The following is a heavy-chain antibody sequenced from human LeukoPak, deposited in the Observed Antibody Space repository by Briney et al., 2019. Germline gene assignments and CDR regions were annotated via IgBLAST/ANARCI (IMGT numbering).Heavy chain of an antibody. CDR2: IRQDGGEK. CDR1: GFTFSSYW. D-gene: IGHD6-13*01. V-gene: IGHV3-7*01. J-gene: IGHJ4*01. Sequence: PGGSLRLSCAVSGFTFSSYWMNWVRQAPGKGLEWVASIRQDGGEKSYVDSVKGRFTISRDNTKNSLYLQMSTLRAEDTAVYYCARDGTAPGLYFDLWGQGTPVTVSS. CDR3: ARDGTAPGLYFDL.